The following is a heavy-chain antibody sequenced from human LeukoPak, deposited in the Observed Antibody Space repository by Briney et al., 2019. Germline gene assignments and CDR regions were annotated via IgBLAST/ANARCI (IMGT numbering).Heavy chain of an antibody. J-gene: IGHJ6*02. Sequence: GGSLRLSCAASGFTFSSYGMHWVRQAPGKGLEWVAVIWYDGSNKYYADSVKGRFTISRDNSKNTLYLQMNSLRAEDTAVYYCARDRFLEFGSMDVWGQGTTVTVSS. CDR3: ARDRFLEFGSMDV. D-gene: IGHD3-3*01. V-gene: IGHV3-33*01. CDR2: IWYDGSNK. CDR1: GFTFSSYG.